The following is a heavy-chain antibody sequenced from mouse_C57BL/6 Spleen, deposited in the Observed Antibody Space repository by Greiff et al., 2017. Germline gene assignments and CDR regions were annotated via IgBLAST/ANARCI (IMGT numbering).Heavy chain of an antibody. V-gene: IGHV5-17*01. CDR3: ATRQLRWYAMDY. CDR1: GFTFSDYG. J-gene: IGHJ4*01. Sequence: EVQLVESGGGLVKPGGSLKLSCAASGFTFSDYGMHWVRQAPEKGLEWVAYISSGSSTIYYADTVKGRFTISRDNAKNTLFLQMTSLRAEDTAMDYGATRQLRWYAMDYWGQGTSVTVSS. D-gene: IGHD3-2*02. CDR2: ISSGSSTI.